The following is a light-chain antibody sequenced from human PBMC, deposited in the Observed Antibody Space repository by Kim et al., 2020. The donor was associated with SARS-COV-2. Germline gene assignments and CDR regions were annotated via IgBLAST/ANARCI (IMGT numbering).Light chain of an antibody. J-gene: IGLJ3*02. Sequence: SWFQQKPGQAPILVFFGKNNRPSGIPDRFSGSRSGNTASLTITAAQAEDEADYYCNSRDSRDRSGKQLVFGGGTKVTVL. CDR3: NSRDSRDRSGKQLV. V-gene: IGLV3-19*01. CDR2: GKN.